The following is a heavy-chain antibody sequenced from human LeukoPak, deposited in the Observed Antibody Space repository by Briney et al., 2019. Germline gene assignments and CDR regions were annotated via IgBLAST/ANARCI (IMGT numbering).Heavy chain of an antibody. CDR2: ISSSSTI. V-gene: IGHV3-48*02. Sequence: GGSLRLSCAASGFTFSSYSMNWVRQAPGKGLEWVSYISSSSTIYYADSVKGRFTISRDNAKNSLYLQMNSLRDEDTAVYYCARERYSSSSLDYWGQGTLVTVSS. CDR1: GFTFSSYS. J-gene: IGHJ4*02. CDR3: ARERYSSSSLDY. D-gene: IGHD6-6*01.